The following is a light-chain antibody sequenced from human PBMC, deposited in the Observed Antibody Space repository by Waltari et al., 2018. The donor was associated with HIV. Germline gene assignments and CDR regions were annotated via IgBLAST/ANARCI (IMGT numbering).Light chain of an antibody. CDR3: AAWDDSLSGPV. CDR1: RSHIQRHY. CDR2: RND. J-gene: IGLJ3*02. Sequence: QSVLTQPPSASGTPGQRVTISCSGSRSHIQRHYLNWYQQLPGTAPKRLIYRNDDRPSGVPDRVSGSKSGTSASLAISGLRSEDEADYYCAAWDDSLSGPVFGGGTKLTVL. V-gene: IGLV1-47*01.